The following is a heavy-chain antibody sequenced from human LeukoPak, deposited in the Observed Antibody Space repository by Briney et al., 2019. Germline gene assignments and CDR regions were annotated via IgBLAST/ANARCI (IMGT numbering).Heavy chain of an antibody. Sequence: GASVKVSCKASGDTFTSDAMNWVRQAPGQGLEWIEGINTNTGNPTYAQGFTGRFVFSLDTSVSTAYLQISSLKAEDTAVYYCARGRCSGGSCYGYWGQGTLVTVSS. CDR2: INTNTGNP. D-gene: IGHD2-15*01. CDR3: ARGRCSGGSCYGY. CDR1: GDTFTSDA. J-gene: IGHJ4*02. V-gene: IGHV7-4-1*02.